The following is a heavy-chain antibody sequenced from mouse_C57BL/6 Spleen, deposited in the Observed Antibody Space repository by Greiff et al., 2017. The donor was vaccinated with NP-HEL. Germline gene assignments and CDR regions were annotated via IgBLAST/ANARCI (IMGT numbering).Heavy chain of an antibody. CDR2: FYPGSGSI. J-gene: IGHJ4*01. CDR1: GYTFTEYT. Sequence: QVQLKQSGAELVKPGASVKLSCKASGYTFTEYTIHWVKQRSGQGLEWIGWFYPGSGSIKYNEKFKDKATLTADKSSSTVYMELSRLTSEDSAVYFCARHEEDDYDEIGAMDYWGQGTSVTVSS. V-gene: IGHV1-62-2*01. CDR3: ARHEEDDYDEIGAMDY. D-gene: IGHD2-4*01.